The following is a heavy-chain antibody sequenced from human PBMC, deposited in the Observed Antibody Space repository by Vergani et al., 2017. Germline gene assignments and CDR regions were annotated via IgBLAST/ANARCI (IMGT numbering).Heavy chain of an antibody. D-gene: IGHD3-22*01. CDR2: ISGSGGST. V-gene: IGHV3-23*04. CDR3: AKNTINHYYDSSGYSPYFDY. Sequence: EVQLVESGGGLVKPGGSLRLSCAASGFTFSSYAMCWVRQAPGKGLEWVSAISGSGGSTYYADSVKGRFTISRNTSKNTLYLQMNSLRAEDTAVYYCAKNTINHYYDSSGYSPYFDYWGQGTLVTVSA. J-gene: IGHJ4*02. CDR1: GFTFSSYA.